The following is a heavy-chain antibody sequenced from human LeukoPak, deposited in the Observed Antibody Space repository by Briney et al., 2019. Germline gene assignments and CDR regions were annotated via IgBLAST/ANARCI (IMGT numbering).Heavy chain of an antibody. D-gene: IGHD2-15*01. CDR2: FDPEDGEA. CDR3: AADEGFLLSN. Sequence: ASVKVSCKVSGYTLTELSMHWVRQAPGKGLEWMGGFDPEDGEAIYTQKFQGRVTMTEDTSTDTAYMELSSLRCDDTAVYYCAADEGFLLSNWGQGTLVTVSS. V-gene: IGHV1-24*01. CDR1: GYTLTELS. J-gene: IGHJ4*02.